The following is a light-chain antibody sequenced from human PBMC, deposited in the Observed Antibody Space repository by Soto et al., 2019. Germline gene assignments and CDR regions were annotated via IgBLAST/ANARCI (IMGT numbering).Light chain of an antibody. CDR3: LQTYITPWT. V-gene: IGKV1-39*01. Sequence: DIQMTQSPSSLSASVGDRVTITCRASQSISKYLSWYHQKPGKAPKLLIYSASSLQSGVPPRFGGGGSGTNFTLTITGLQPADFATYYCLQTYITPWTFGQGTNVEIK. CDR1: QSISKY. J-gene: IGKJ1*01. CDR2: SAS.